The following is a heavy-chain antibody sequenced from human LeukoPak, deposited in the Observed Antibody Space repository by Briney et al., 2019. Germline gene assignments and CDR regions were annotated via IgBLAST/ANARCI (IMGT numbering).Heavy chain of an antibody. V-gene: IGHV3-23*01. Sequence: GGSLRLSCAASGFPFSSSAMSWVRHTPGNGLEWVSSLTGNGVTTYYADSVKGRFTISRDNSKNILFLQMSSLGAGDSASYFCAKERRRVDTSMIRSYYFDSWGQGTPVTASS. CDR3: AKERRRVDTSMIRSYYFDS. J-gene: IGHJ4*02. D-gene: IGHD3-16*01. CDR1: GFPFSSSA. CDR2: LTGNGVTT.